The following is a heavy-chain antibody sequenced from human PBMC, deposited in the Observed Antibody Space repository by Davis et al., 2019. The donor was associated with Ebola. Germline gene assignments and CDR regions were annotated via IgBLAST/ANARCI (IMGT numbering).Heavy chain of an antibody. J-gene: IGHJ4*02. Sequence: GESLKISCKGSGYSPTSSWTGWVRQLPGKGLAWMGTIYPGDSDTRSSPSFQGQVTISADKSISTAYLQWSRLKASDTAMYNCARLLPRYSSGWYVGIDYWGQGTLVTVSS. CDR1: GYSPTSSW. CDR2: IYPGDSDT. D-gene: IGHD6-19*01. CDR3: ARLLPRYSSGWYVGIDY. V-gene: IGHV5-51*01.